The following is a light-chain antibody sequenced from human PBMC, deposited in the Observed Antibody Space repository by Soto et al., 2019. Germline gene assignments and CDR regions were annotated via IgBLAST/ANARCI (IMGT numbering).Light chain of an antibody. Sequence: DIQVTQSPSSLSASVGDRVTITCRASQDISGHLAWYQQKPGKVPKLLIYEASTLQSGVPSRFSASGSGTEFTHTISSLQPEDDATYYCQKYNGTPRTFGQGTKVELK. CDR2: EAS. J-gene: IGKJ1*01. V-gene: IGKV1-27*01. CDR1: QDISGH. CDR3: QKYNGTPRT.